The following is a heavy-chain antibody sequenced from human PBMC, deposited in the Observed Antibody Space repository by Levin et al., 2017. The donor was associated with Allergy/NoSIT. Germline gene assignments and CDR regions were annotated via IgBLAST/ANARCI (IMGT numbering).Heavy chain of an antibody. CDR2: ISSSSSYI. CDR3: ARSWVVVVVAATLNWFDP. V-gene: IGHV3-21*01. J-gene: IGHJ5*02. D-gene: IGHD2-15*01. Sequence: GESLKISCAASGFTFSSYSMNWVRQAPGKGLEWVSSISSSSSYIYYADSVKGRFTISRDNAKNSLYLQMNSLRAEDTAVYYCARSWVVVVVAATLNWFDPWGQGTLVTVSS. CDR1: GFTFSSYS.